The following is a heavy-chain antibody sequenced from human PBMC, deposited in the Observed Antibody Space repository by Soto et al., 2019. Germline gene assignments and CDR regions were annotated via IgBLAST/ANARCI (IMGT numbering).Heavy chain of an antibody. J-gene: IGHJ4*02. CDR2: INHSGST. CDR3: ARVRTLAARPYFDY. CDR1: GGSFSGYY. D-gene: IGHD6-6*01. Sequence: PSETLSLTCAVYGGSFSGYYWSWIRQPPGEGLEWIGEINHSGSTNYNPSLKSRVTISVDTSKNQFSLKLSSVTAADTAVYYCARVRTLAARPYFDYWGQGTLVTVSS. V-gene: IGHV4-34*01.